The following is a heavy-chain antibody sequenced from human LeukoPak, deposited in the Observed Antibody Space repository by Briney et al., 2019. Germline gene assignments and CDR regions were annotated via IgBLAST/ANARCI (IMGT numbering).Heavy chain of an antibody. CDR3: AKITYDILTTGSD. V-gene: IGHV1-2*02. Sequence: ASVKVSCKASGYTFTGYYLHWVRQAPGQGLEWMGWIHPNGGDTNYAQKFQGRVTMTRDTSISTAYTELSRLRSDDTAVYYCAKITYDILTTGSDWGQGTLVTVSS. J-gene: IGHJ4*02. CDR2: IHPNGGDT. CDR1: GYTFTGYY. D-gene: IGHD3-9*01.